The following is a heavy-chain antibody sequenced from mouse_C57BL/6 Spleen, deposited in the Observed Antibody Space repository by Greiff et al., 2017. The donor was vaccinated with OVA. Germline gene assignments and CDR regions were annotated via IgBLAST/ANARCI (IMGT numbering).Heavy chain of an antibody. CDR2: IHPNSGST. Sequence: QVQLQQSGAEMVKPGASVKLSCKASGYTFTSYWMHWVKQRPGQGLEWIGLIHPNSGSTNYNEKFKSKATLTVDKSSSTASMQLSSLTSEDSAFYYCAKDAVYYGNYLFDYWGQGTTLTVSS. D-gene: IGHD2-1*01. J-gene: IGHJ2*01. CDR1: GYTFTSYW. CDR3: AKDAVYYGNYLFDY. V-gene: IGHV1-64*01.